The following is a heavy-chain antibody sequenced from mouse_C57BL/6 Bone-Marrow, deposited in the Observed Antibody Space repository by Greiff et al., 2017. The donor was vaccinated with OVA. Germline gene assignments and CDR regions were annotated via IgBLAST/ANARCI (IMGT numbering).Heavy chain of an antibody. CDR2: IWSGGST. Sequence: VKLMESGPGLVQPSQSLSITCTVSGFSLTSYGVHWVRQSPGKGLEWLGVIWSGGSTDYNAAFISRLSISKDNSKSQVFFKMNSLQADDTAIYYCARNELTVVATEYFDVWGTGTTVTVSS. D-gene: IGHD1-1*01. CDR1: GFSLTSYG. V-gene: IGHV2-2*01. J-gene: IGHJ1*03. CDR3: ARNELTVVATEYFDV.